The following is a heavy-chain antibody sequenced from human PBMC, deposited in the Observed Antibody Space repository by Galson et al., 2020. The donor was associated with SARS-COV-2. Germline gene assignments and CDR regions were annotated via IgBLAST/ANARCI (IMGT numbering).Heavy chain of an antibody. CDR1: GFSFSDYT. J-gene: IGHJ4*02. CDR2: INSISTYI. CDR3: ARDYGWFNLDD. Sequence: KIGESLKISCAVSGFSFSDYTMNWVRQAPGKGLEWVSSINSISTYIKYADSMKGRFTVSRDNAKSSLYLHMNSLRAEDTAVYYCARDYGWFNLDDWGQGSLVTVSS. V-gene: IGHV3-21*01. D-gene: IGHD2-8*02.